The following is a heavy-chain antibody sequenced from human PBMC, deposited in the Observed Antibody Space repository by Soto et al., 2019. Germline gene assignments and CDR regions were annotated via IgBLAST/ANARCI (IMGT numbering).Heavy chain of an antibody. CDR3: ARGGGVYYFDY. CDR2: IYYSGIT. J-gene: IGHJ4*02. CDR1: GGSISSYY. D-gene: IGHD2-8*02. V-gene: IGHV4-59*01. Sequence: QVQLQESGPGLVKPSETLSLTYTVSGGSISSYYWSWIRQPPGKGLEWIGYIYYSGITDYNPSLKSRVTISVDTSKSQFSLKLSSVTAADTAVYYCARGGGVYYFDYWGQGTLVTVSS.